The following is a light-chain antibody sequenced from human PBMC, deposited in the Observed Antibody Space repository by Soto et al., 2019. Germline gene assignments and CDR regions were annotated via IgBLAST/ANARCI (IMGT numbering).Light chain of an antibody. CDR2: AAS. CDR3: QQANSFPRT. V-gene: IGKV1-12*01. J-gene: IGKJ1*01. Sequence: DIQMTQSPSSVSASIGDRVTITCRASQDISSWLAWYQQQPGKAPKLLIYAASSLQSGVPSRFSGRGSGTDFTLTISSLQPEDFATYYCQQANSFPRTFGQGTKVEIK. CDR1: QDISSW.